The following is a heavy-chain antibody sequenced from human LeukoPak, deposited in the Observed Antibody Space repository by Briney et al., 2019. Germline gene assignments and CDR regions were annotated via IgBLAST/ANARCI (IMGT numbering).Heavy chain of an antibody. CDR1: GFTFIDYD. CDR2: ISYLSSHV. Sequence: GGSLRLSCSASGFTFIDYDMNWVRQAPGKGLEWVSSISYLSSHVYYGDSVKGRFSISRDNAKNSLYLQMNRLGAEDTAIYYCGRAFPPLRTSSAGDLWGQGILVTVSS. J-gene: IGHJ4*02. CDR3: GRAFPPLRTSSAGDL. V-gene: IGHV3-21*01. D-gene: IGHD3-16*01.